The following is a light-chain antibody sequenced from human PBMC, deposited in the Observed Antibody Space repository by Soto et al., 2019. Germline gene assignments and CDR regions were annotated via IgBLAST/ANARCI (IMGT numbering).Light chain of an antibody. CDR3: CSFAVGSTLV. J-gene: IGLJ2*01. V-gene: IGLV2-23*01. CDR1: SSDVGTYNL. Sequence: QSALTQPASVSGSPGQSITISCTGTSSDVGTYNLVSWHQHHPGKAPKLIIYEGSKRPSGVSNRFSGSKSGNTASLTISGLQAEDEADYYCCSFAVGSTLVFGGGTKHTVL. CDR2: EGS.